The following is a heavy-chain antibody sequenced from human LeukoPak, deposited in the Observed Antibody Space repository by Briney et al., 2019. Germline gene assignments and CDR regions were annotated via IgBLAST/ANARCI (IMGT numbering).Heavy chain of an antibody. J-gene: IGHJ4*02. CDR2: IYYSGST. Sequence: PSETLSLTCTVSGGSISSSSYYWGWIRQPPGKGLEWIGSIYYSGSTYYNPSLKSRVTISVDTSKNQFSLKLSSVTAADTAVYYCARLPRMGPFDYWGQGTLVTVSS. V-gene: IGHV4-39*01. CDR3: ARLPRMGPFDY. CDR1: GGSISSSSYY. D-gene: IGHD2-8*01.